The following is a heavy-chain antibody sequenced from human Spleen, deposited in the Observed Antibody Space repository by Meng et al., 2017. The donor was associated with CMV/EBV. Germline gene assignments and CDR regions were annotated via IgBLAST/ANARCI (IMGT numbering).Heavy chain of an antibody. CDR2: INTDGSST. D-gene: IGHD1-26*01. J-gene: IGHJ4*02. CDR1: GFSFSSYW. CDR3: AHSYRGDSGVDY. V-gene: IGHV3-74*01. Sequence: AASGFSFSSYWMHWVRQAPGGGLVWISRINTDGSSTSYADSVKGRFTISRDNSKNTLYLQMNSLRADDTAVYYCAHSYRGDSGVDYWGQGTLVTVSS.